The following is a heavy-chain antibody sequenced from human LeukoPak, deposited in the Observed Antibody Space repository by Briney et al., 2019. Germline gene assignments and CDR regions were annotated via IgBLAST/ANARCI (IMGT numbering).Heavy chain of an antibody. V-gene: IGHV1-8*01. CDR1: GYTFTSYD. D-gene: IGHD3-10*01. Sequence: ASVKVSCKASGYTFTSYDMNWVRQATGQGLEWMGWMNPNSGNTGYAQKFQGRVTMTRHTSISTAYMELSSLRSEDTAVYYCARGDGSGSYYSIDYWGQGTLVTVSS. CDR2: MNPNSGNT. CDR3: ARGDGSGSYYSIDY. J-gene: IGHJ4*02.